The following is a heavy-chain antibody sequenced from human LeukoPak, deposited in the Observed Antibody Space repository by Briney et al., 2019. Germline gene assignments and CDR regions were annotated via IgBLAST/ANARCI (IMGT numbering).Heavy chain of an antibody. CDR1: GVTVSSNY. CDR3: ARYSKGVMP. Sequence: PGGPLRLSCAASGVTVSSNYMSWVRQAPGKGLEWVSVIYSGGSTYYVDSVKGRFTISRDNSRNTLYLQMNGLRVEDTAVYYCARYSKGVMPWGQGTLVTVSS. V-gene: IGHV3-66*02. CDR2: IYSGGST. D-gene: IGHD3-16*01. J-gene: IGHJ4*02.